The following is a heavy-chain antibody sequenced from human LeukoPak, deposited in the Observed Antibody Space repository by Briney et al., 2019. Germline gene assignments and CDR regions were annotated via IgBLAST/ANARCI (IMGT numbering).Heavy chain of an antibody. CDR3: ARGFVVRGVSPIRPPLSGAFHI. CDR1: GGSISSYY. V-gene: IGHV4-59*01. Sequence: SESLSLTCTVSGGSISSYYWNWIRQPPGKGLEWIGYIYNSGSTNYNPSLKSRVTISVDTSKKQFSLKLSSVTAADTAVYYCARGFVVRGVSPIRPPLSGAFHIWGQGTMVTVSS. J-gene: IGHJ3*02. D-gene: IGHD3-10*01. CDR2: IYNSGST.